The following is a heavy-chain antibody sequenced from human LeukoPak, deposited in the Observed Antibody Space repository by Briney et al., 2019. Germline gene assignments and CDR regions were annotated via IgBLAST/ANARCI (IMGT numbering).Heavy chain of an antibody. CDR3: ARVRSSSLYDFDY. D-gene: IGHD6-13*01. CDR1: GYSFSSYW. CDR2: IFPGDSET. V-gene: IGHV5-51*01. Sequence: GESLKIFCKGSGYSFSSYWIGWVRQMPGKGLEWMGIIFPGDSETRYSPSFQGQVNLSADQSLSTAYLEWSSLKGSDTAMYYCARVRSSSLYDFDYWGQGTLVTVSS. J-gene: IGHJ4*02.